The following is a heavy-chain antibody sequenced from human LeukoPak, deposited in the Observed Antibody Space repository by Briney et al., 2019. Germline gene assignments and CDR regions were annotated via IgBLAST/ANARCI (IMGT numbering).Heavy chain of an antibody. J-gene: IGHJ5*02. CDR1: GGSISSYY. D-gene: IGHD3-3*01. CDR3: AREDYDFWSGYPHNWFDP. V-gene: IGHV4-4*07. Sequence: NPSETLSLTCTVFGGSISSYYWSWIRQPAGKGLEWIGRIYTSGSTNYNPSLKSRVTMSVDTSKNQFSLKLSSVTAADTAVYYCAREDYDFWSGYPHNWFDPWGQGTLVTVSS. CDR2: IYTSGST.